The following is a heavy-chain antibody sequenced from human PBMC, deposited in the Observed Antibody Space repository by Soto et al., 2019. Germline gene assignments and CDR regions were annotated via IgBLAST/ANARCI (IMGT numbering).Heavy chain of an antibody. CDR3: AKATHMLSGYDYLHFDY. D-gene: IGHD5-12*01. J-gene: IGHJ4*02. V-gene: IGHV3-30*18. CDR1: GFTFSSYG. CDR2: ISYDGSNK. Sequence: PGGSLRLSCAASGFTFSSYGMHWVRQAPGKGLEWVAVISYDGSNKYYADSVKGRFTISRDNSKNTLYLQMNSLRAEDTAVYYCAKATHMLSGYDYLHFDYWGQGTLVTVSS.